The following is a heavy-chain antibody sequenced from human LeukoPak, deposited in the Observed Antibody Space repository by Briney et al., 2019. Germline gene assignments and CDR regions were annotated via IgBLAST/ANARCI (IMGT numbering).Heavy chain of an antibody. CDR3: AKTPQTSLAYWYFDL. D-gene: IGHD6-6*01. V-gene: IGHV3-9*03. Sequence: SLRLSCAASGFTFSSYGMHWVRQAPGKGLEWVSGISWNSGSIGYADSVKGRFTISRDNAKNSLYLQMNSLRAEDMALYYCAKTPQTSLAYWYFDLWGRGTLVTVSS. CDR2: ISWNSGSI. CDR1: GFTFSSYG. J-gene: IGHJ2*01.